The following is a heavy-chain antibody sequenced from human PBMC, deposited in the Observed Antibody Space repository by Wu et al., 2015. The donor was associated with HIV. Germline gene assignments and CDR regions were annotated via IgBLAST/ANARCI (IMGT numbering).Heavy chain of an antibody. Sequence: QVHLVQSGAEVKKPRSSVKVSCKASGDTFSTSTFTWVRQTPGQGLQWMGGIIPIFGKPNYARRFQGKVTITADESTNTVYMELRSLKSEDTAIYYCATGEEESAVLEYWGQGTLVTVSS. J-gene: IGHJ4*02. CDR1: GDTFSTST. D-gene: IGHD2-2*01. V-gene: IGHV1-69*12. CDR2: IIPIFGKP. CDR3: ATGEEESAVLEY.